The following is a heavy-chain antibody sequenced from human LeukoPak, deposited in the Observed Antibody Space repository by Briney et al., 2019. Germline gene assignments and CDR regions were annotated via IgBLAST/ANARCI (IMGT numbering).Heavy chain of an antibody. CDR1: VGSISSHY. V-gene: IGHV4-59*08. CDR2: VFYTGYT. D-gene: IGHD2-8*02. CDR3: ATLGASGPDY. Sequence: PSETLSLTCTVSVGSISSHYWNWIRQPPGKGLERIGYVFYTGYTNYNPSLKSRVTISLGTSKKQFSLRLSSVTAADTAVYCATLGASGPDYWGQGTLVTVSS. J-gene: IGHJ4*02.